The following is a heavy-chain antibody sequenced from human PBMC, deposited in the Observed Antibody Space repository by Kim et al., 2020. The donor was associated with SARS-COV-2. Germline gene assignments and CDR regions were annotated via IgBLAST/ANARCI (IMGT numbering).Heavy chain of an antibody. CDR3: ARWANWNYGVDY. Sequence: SETLSLTCTVSGGSISSGSYYWSWIRQPAGKGLEWIGRIYTSGSTNYNPSLKSRVTISVDTSKNQFSLKLSSVTAADTAVYYCARWANWNYGVDYWGQGTLVTVSS. J-gene: IGHJ4*02. V-gene: IGHV4-61*02. CDR2: IYTSGST. CDR1: GGSISSGSYY. D-gene: IGHD1-7*01.